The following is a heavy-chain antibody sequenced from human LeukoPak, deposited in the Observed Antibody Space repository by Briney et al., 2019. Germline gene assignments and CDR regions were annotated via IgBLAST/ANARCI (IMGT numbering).Heavy chain of an antibody. V-gene: IGHV3-30-3*01. CDR3: AKVSRYCSSTSCQHYYYYYGMDV. CDR2: ISYDGSNK. J-gene: IGHJ6*02. D-gene: IGHD2-2*01. Sequence: GGSLRLSCAASGFPFSSYAMSWVRQAPGKGLEWVAVISYDGSNKYYADSVKGRFTISRDNSKNTLYLQMNSLRAEDTAVYYCAKVSRYCSSTSCQHYYYYYGMDVWGQGTTVTVSS. CDR1: GFPFSSYA.